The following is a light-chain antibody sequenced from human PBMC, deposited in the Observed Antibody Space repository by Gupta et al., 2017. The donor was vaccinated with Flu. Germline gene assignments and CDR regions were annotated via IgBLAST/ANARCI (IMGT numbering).Light chain of an antibody. J-gene: IGKJ2*01. CDR3: QQVGSSPYT. V-gene: IGKV3-20*01. CDR1: QSLSHNY. CDR2: GAS. Sequence: ENVLTQSPGTLSLSPGERVTLSCRASQSLSHNYLAWYQKKPGQPPRLLIYGASNRATGIPDRFSGSGSGTDFTFTISRLEPEDFAVYYCQQVGSSPYTFGQGSKLEI.